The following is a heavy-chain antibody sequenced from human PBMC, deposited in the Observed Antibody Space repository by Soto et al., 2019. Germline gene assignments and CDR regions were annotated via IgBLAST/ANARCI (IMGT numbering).Heavy chain of an antibody. CDR1: GFTFSSYW. V-gene: IGHV3-7*05. J-gene: IGHJ3*02. Sequence: SLRLSCAASGFTFSSYWMSWVRQAPGKGLEWVANIKQDGSEKYYVDSVKGRFTISRDNAKNSLYLQMNSLRAEDTAVYYCARSLDIVLMVYDAFDIWGQGTMVTVSS. CDR2: IKQDGSEK. D-gene: IGHD2-8*01. CDR3: ARSLDIVLMVYDAFDI.